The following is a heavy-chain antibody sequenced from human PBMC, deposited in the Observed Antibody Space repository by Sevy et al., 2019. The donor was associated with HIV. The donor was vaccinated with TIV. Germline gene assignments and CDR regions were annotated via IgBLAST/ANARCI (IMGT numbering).Heavy chain of an antibody. CDR2: ILHDGSYR. Sequence: GGSLRLSCAASGFTFSSYDMHWVRQAPGKGLEWVAIILHDGSYREYVDSVRGQFTMSRDNSKNTMYLQMNGLSIEDTAVYYCAKNRLPGGSYFSRHGLDFWGRGTTVTVSS. D-gene: IGHD3-10*01. CDR1: GFTFSSYD. CDR3: AKNRLPGGSYFSRHGLDF. J-gene: IGHJ6*02. V-gene: IGHV3-30*18.